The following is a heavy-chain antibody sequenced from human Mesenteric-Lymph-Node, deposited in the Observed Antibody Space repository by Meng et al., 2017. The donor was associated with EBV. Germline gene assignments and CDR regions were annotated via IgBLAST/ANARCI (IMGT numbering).Heavy chain of an antibody. CDR1: GCAVSLYA. CDR2: FKDGIGDA. D-gene: IGHD3-10*01. J-gene: IGHJ4*02. CDR3: MRDHQGYYCSGADY. Sequence: GTAEQRCASVKFSCNAAGCAVSLYAIHFVRQAPGQRCVWMVWFKDGIGDAEYSPNFQGRVTMTRDTSASRAERDLSILRSEDTAVYFCMRDHQGYYCSGADYRGQGTLVTVS. V-gene: IGHV1-3*01.